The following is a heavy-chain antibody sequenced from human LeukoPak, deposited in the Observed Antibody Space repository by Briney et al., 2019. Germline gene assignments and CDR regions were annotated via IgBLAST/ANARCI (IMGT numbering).Heavy chain of an antibody. D-gene: IGHD6-19*01. CDR1: GFTFSSYG. J-gene: IGHJ4*02. V-gene: IGHV3-30*18. CDR3: AKENGIAVAGTLDY. CDR2: ISYDGSNK. Sequence: AGGSLRLSCAASGFTFSSYGMHWVRQAPGKGLEWEEVISYDGSNKYYADSVKGRFTISRDNSKNTLYLQMNSLRAEYTAVYYCAKENGIAVAGTLDYWGQGTLVTVSS.